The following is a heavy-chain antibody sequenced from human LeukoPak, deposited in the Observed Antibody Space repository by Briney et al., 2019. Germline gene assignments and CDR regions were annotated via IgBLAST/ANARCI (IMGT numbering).Heavy chain of an antibody. D-gene: IGHD1-1*01. V-gene: IGHV3-23*01. J-gene: IGHJ3*02. CDR3: ARSLFTSATGTGRAFHI. CDR2: ISASGDVT. Sequence: GGSLRLSCAASEFTFSKFPMGWVRQAPGRGLEWVSAISASGDVTFHADSVRGRFTISRDNSKSTLFLQMNDLRVEDTAKFYCARSLFTSATGTGRAFHIWGQGTMVSVSS. CDR1: EFTFSKFP.